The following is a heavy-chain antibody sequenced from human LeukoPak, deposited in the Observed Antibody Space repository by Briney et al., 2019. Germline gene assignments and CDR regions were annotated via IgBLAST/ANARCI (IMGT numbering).Heavy chain of an antibody. D-gene: IGHD2-2*01. CDR1: GFTFSSYG. CDR3: AKLGCSSTSCYQYQVGY. V-gene: IGHV3-30*02. Sequence: PGGSLRLSCAASGFTFSSYGMHWVRQAPGKGLEWVTFIRYDGRNKYYADSVKGRFTISRDNSKNTLYLQMNSLRAEDTAVYYCAKLGCSSTSCYQYQVGYWGQGTLVTVSS. J-gene: IGHJ4*02. CDR2: IRYDGRNK.